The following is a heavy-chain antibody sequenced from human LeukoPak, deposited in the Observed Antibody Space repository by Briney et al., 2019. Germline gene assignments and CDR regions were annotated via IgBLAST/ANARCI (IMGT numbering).Heavy chain of an antibody. J-gene: IGHJ4*02. V-gene: IGHV3-23*01. Sequence: GGSLRLSCAASGFTFSSYAMSWVRQAPGKGLEWVSSISGSGDSTYYADSVKGRFTISRDNSKNTLYLQMNSLRAEDTAVYYCARDRSSNEYYFDYWGQGTLVTVSS. CDR3: ARDRSSNEYYFDY. CDR2: ISGSGDST. D-gene: IGHD2-2*01. CDR1: GFTFSSYA.